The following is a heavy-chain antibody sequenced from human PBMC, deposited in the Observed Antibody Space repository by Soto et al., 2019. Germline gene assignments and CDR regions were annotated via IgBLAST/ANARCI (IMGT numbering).Heavy chain of an antibody. J-gene: IGHJ4*02. CDR2: VSPSGENT. CDR3: AKTGFGDYDY. Sequence: EVQLLESGGGLVEPGGSLRLSCAASGFTFNSYGMSWVRQAPGKGLEWVAVVSPSGENTNYADSVKGRFTFSRDNSNNTVNLQMNSLRAEDTAIYFCAKTGFGDYDYWGPGALVTVSS. D-gene: IGHD4-17*01. CDR1: GFTFNSYG. V-gene: IGHV3-23*01.